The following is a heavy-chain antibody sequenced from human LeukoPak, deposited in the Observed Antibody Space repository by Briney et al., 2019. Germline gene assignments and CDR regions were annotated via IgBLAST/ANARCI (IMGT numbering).Heavy chain of an antibody. J-gene: IGHJ4*02. V-gene: IGHV4-59*01. Sequence: KTSETLSLTCTVSGGSISSYYWSWIRQPPGKGLEWIGYIYYSGSTNYNPSLKSRVTISVDTSKNQFSLKLSSVTAADTAVYYCARGGYSYGVQYYFDYWGQGTLVTVSS. CDR3: ARGGYSYGVQYYFDY. D-gene: IGHD5-18*01. CDR2: IYYSGST. CDR1: GGSISSYY.